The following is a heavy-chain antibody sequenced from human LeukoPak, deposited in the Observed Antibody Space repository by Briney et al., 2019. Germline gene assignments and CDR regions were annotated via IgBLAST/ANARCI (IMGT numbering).Heavy chain of an antibody. J-gene: IGHJ4*02. CDR1: DFTFSSYA. D-gene: IGHD2-2*01. CDR3: ARAPITSPFYFDS. CDR2: INSDGSST. V-gene: IGHV3-74*01. Sequence: GGSLRLSCAASDFTFSSYAMTWVRQAPGKGLVWVSRINSDGSSTSYADSVKGRFTISRDNAKNTLYLQMDSLSAEDTALYYCARAPITSPFYFDSWGQGTLVTVSS.